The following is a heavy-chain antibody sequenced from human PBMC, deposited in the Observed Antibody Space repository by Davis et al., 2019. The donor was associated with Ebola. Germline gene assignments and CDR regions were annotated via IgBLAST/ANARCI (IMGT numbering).Heavy chain of an antibody. CDR3: AREQWYYMDV. Sequence: PGGSLRLSCAASGFTFSSYGMHWVRQAPGKGLEWVAVIWYDGSNKYYADSVKGRFTISRDTSQNMFYLQMNSLRADDTAVYYCAREQWYYMDVWGKGTTVTVSS. V-gene: IGHV3-33*01. D-gene: IGHD6-19*01. CDR2: IWYDGSNK. J-gene: IGHJ6*03. CDR1: GFTFSSYG.